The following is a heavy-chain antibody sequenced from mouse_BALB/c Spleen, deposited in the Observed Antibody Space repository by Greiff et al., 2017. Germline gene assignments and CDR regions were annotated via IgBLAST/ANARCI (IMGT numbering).Heavy chain of an antibody. D-gene: IGHD2-3*01. Sequence: EVMLVESGGGLVQPGGSLRLSCATSGFTFTDYYMSWVRQPPGKALEWLGFIRNKANGYTTEYSASVKGRFTISRDNSQSILYLQMNTLRAEDSATYYCARPIYDGYYVGAMDYWGQGTSVTVSS. V-gene: IGHV7-3*02. CDR1: GFTFTDYY. CDR3: ARPIYDGYYVGAMDY. CDR2: IRNKANGYTT. J-gene: IGHJ4*01.